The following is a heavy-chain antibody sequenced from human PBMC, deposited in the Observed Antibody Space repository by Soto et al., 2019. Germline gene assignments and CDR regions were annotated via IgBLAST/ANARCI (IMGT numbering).Heavy chain of an antibody. CDR2: ISSSGSTI. V-gene: IGHV3-48*03. CDR1: GFTFSSYE. Sequence: EVPLVESGGGLVQPGGSLRLSCAASGFTFSSYEMNWVRQAPGKGLEWVSYISSSGSTIYYADSVKGRFTISRDNAKNSLYLQMNSLRAEDTAVYYCASGYSYGSYFDYWGQGTLVTVSS. J-gene: IGHJ4*02. CDR3: ASGYSYGSYFDY. D-gene: IGHD5-18*01.